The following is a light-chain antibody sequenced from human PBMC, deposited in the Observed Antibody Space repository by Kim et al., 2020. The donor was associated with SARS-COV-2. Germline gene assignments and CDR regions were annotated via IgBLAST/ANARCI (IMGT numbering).Light chain of an antibody. J-gene: IGKJ1*01. Sequence: DIVLTQSPAILSLSPGDTATLSCRASRSLSNSLAWYQQKPGQAPRLLLYDASRRATGVSPRFSGSASGTDFTLTINSLEPDDFAVYYCQKRATWPPVTFGQGTKVEI. V-gene: IGKV3-11*01. CDR3: QKRATWPPVT. CDR1: RSLSNS. CDR2: DAS.